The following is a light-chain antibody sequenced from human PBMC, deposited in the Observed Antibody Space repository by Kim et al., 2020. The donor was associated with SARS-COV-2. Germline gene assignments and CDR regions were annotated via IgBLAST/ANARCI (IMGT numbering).Light chain of an antibody. V-gene: IGLV2-23*02. CDR3: CSCATSGSVTYV. J-gene: IGLJ1*01. CDR1: RSDVGGYIL. CDR2: EVT. Sequence: SITISCPRTRSDVGGYILVSWYQQVPGKAPKLLIYEVTERPSGISHRFSGSKSGNTASLTISGLQAEDEADYYCCSCATSGSVTYVFGTGTKVTVL.